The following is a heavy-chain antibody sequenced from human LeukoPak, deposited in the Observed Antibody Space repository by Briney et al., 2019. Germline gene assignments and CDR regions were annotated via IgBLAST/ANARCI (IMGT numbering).Heavy chain of an antibody. Sequence: PGGSLRLSCAASGFTFSSYSMNWVRQAPGKGLEWVSYISSSSSTIYYADSVKGRFTISRDNAKNSLYLQMNSLRAEDTAVYYCARDSDRPYYYDSSGPPPDYWGQGTLVTVSS. CDR2: ISSSSSTI. CDR3: ARDSDRPYYYDSSGPPPDY. V-gene: IGHV3-48*04. D-gene: IGHD3-22*01. J-gene: IGHJ4*02. CDR1: GFTFSSYS.